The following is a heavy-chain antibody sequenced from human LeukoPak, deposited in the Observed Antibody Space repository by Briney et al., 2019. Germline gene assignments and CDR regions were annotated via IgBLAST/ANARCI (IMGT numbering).Heavy chain of an antibody. CDR1: GYTFTNFW. CDR3: ARGSSYYNF. V-gene: IGHV5-51*01. Sequence: GESLKISCKGSGYTFTNFWIGWVRQMPGKGPEWMGIIHPGDSDTRYSRSFQGQVTISADKSLSTAYLQWSSLQASDTAMYYCARGSSYYNFWGQGTLVSVSS. J-gene: IGHJ4*02. D-gene: IGHD1-26*01. CDR2: IHPGDSDT.